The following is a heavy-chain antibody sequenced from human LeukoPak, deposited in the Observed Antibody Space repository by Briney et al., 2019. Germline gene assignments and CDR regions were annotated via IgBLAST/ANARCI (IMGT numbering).Heavy chain of an antibody. CDR1: GYSFTSYW. J-gene: IGHJ5*02. Sequence: GESLKISCKGSGYSFTSYWIGWVRQMPGKGLEWMGIIYPGDSDTRYSPSFQGQVTISADKSISTAYLQWSSLKASDTAMYYCARHQGRYGDYAEVWFGPWGQGTLVTVSS. CDR3: ARHQGRYGDYAEVWFGP. CDR2: IYPGDSDT. D-gene: IGHD4-17*01. V-gene: IGHV5-51*01.